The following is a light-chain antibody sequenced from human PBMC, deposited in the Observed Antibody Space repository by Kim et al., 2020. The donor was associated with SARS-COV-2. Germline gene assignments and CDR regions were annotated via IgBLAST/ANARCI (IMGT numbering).Light chain of an antibody. J-gene: IGLJ2*01. CDR1: SSDVGAYNY. Sequence: PGQSVALSCTGSSSDVGAYNYVSWYQQHPGKAPKLMIYEVSKRPSGVPDRFSGSKSGNTASLTVSGLQAEDEADYFCCSYAGGHSLFGGGTQLTVL. V-gene: IGLV2-8*01. CDR3: CSYAGGHSL. CDR2: EVS.